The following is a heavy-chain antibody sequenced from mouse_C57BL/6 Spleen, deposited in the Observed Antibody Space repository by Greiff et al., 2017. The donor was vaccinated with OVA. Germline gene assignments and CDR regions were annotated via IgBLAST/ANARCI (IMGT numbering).Heavy chain of an antibody. CDR1: GYTFTSYW. Sequence: QVQLQQPGAELVKPGASVKLSCKASGYTFTSYWMQWVKQRPGQGLEWIGEIDPSDSYTNYNQKFKGKATLTVDTSSSTAYMQLSSLTSEDSAVYYCARSRHDYDGFAYWGQGTLVTVSA. J-gene: IGHJ3*01. CDR2: IDPSDSYT. CDR3: ARSRHDYDGFAY. V-gene: IGHV1-50*01. D-gene: IGHD2-4*01.